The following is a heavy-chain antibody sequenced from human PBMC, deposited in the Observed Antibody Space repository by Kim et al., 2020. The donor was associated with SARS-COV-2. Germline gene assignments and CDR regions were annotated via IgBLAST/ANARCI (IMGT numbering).Heavy chain of an antibody. CDR1: VGSFSGYH. CDR3: ARGRAGVVPSPILGIGPYYNYYAMVV. D-gene: IGHD3-3*01. Sequence: SETLSLRCAVYVGSFSGYHWTWIRQPPGKGLEWIGEINHSGATNYNPFLKSRVAISVDTSKNQFSLKLNSVTAADTAVYFCARGRAGVVPSPILGIGPYYNYYAMVVWGQGTTVTVSS. CDR2: INHSGAT. J-gene: IGHJ6*02. V-gene: IGHV4-34*01.